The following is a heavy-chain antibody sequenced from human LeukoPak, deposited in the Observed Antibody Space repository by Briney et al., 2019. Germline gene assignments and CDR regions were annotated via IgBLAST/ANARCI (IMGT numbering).Heavy chain of an antibody. D-gene: IGHD4-17*01. CDR2: INHSGST. V-gene: IGHV4-34*01. CDR3: ARHRTSGTVTTRGGYYYYYMDV. Sequence: SETLSLTCAVYGGSFSGYYWSWIRQPPGKGLEWIGEINHSGSTNYNPSLKSRVTISVDTSKNQFSLKLSSVTAADTAVYYCARHRTSGTVTTRGGYYYYYMDVWGKGTTVTVSS. CDR1: GGSFSGYY. J-gene: IGHJ6*03.